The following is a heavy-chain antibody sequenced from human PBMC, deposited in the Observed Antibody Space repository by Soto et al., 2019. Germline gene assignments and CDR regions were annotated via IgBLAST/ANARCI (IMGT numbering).Heavy chain of an antibody. J-gene: IGHJ3*01. CDR1: VGSISSYY. CDR2: IYYSGST. CDR3: ARVRRGIAARRAFDL. Sequence: SETLGLTCTVSVGSISSYYWSWIRQPPGKGLDWIGYIYYSGSTNYNPSLKSRVTISVDTSKNQFSLKLSSVTAADTAVYYCARVRRGIAARRAFDLWGQGTMVTVSS. V-gene: IGHV4-59*01. D-gene: IGHD6-6*01.